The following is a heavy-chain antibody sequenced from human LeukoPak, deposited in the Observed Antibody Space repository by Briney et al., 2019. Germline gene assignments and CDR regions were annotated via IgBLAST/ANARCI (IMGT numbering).Heavy chain of an antibody. Sequence: ASVKVSCKASGYTFTGYFMHWVRQAPRQGLEWMGWINPNSGGTNYAQKFQARVTMTRHTSLSTAYMAVSRLRCRHTALYYFASSPLVGYCSGGSCLNLDYWGQGTLVTVSS. CDR2: INPNSGGT. V-gene: IGHV1-2*02. CDR1: GYTFTGYF. J-gene: IGHJ4*02. D-gene: IGHD2-15*01. CDR3: ASSPLVGYCSGGSCLNLDY.